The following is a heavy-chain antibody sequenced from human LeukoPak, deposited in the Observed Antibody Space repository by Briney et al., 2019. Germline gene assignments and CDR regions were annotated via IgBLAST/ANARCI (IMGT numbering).Heavy chain of an antibody. CDR3: ARIRRITMIADAFDI. Sequence: GGSLRLSCAASGFTFSRYAMYWVRQAPGKGLEWVAVILYDETNKYYADSVKGRFTISRDNSKNTLYLQMNSLRAEDTAIYYCARIRRITMIADAFDIWGQGTMVTVSS. V-gene: IGHV3-30-3*01. J-gene: IGHJ3*02. CDR1: GFTFSRYA. D-gene: IGHD3-22*01. CDR2: ILYDETNK.